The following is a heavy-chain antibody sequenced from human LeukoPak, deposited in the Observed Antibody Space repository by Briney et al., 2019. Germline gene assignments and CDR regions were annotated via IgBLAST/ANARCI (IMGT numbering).Heavy chain of an antibody. CDR2: ISAYNGNT. J-gene: IGHJ6*02. V-gene: IGHV1-18*01. Sequence: ASVRVSCKASGYTFTSYGISWVRQAPGQGLEWMGWISAYNGNTNYAQKLQGRVTMTTDTSTSTAYMELRSLRSDDTAVYYCARDPVGGHAELWFPYYYYYGMDVWGQGTTVTVSS. CDR3: ARDPVGGHAELWFPYYYYYGMDV. D-gene: IGHD5-18*01. CDR1: GYTFTSYG.